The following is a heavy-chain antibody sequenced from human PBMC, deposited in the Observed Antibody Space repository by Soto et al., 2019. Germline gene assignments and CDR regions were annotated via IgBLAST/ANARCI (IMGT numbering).Heavy chain of an antibody. CDR2: IYHSGST. CDR1: GGSISSGGYS. Sequence: SETLSLTCAVSGGSISSGGYSWSWIRQPPGKGLEWIGYIYHSGSTYYNPSLKSRVTISVDTSKNQFSLKLSSVTAADTAVYYCARGGSEGGTTCCAFDIWGQGTMVTVSS. V-gene: IGHV4-30-2*01. J-gene: IGHJ3*02. D-gene: IGHD1-1*01. CDR3: ARGGSEGGTTCCAFDI.